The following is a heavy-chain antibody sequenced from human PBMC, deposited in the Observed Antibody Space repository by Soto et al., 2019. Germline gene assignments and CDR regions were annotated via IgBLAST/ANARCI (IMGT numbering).Heavy chain of an antibody. CDR2: ISSSSSYT. Sequence: GGSLRLSCAASGFTFSDYCMSWIRQAPGKGLEWVSYISSSSSYTNYADSVKGRFTIPRDNAKNSLYLQMNSLRAEDTAVYYCARDYYGSSGYPAFFDYWGQGTLVTVSS. CDR1: GFTFSDYC. D-gene: IGHD3-22*01. CDR3: ARDYYGSSGYPAFFDY. J-gene: IGHJ4*02. V-gene: IGHV3-11*06.